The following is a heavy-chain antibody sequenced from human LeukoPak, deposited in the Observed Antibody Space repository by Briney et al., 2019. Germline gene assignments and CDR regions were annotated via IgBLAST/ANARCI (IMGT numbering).Heavy chain of an antibody. CDR1: GGSISSGGYS. CDR2: INHSGST. Sequence: PSETLSLTCAVSGGSISSGGYSWSWIRQPPGKGLEWIGEINHSGSTNYNPSLKSRVTISVETSKNQFSLKLSSVTAADTAEYYCAGRLNWFDPWGQGTLVIVSS. CDR3: AGRLNWFDP. V-gene: IGHV4-30-2*01. J-gene: IGHJ5*02.